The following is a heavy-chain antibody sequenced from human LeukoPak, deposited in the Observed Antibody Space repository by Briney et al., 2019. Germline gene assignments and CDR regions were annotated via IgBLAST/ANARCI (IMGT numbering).Heavy chain of an antibody. CDR1: GGSLNGYH. J-gene: IGHJ5*02. D-gene: IGHD1-26*01. V-gene: IGHV4-34*01. Sequence: SETLSLTCAVYGGSLNGYHWSWIRQPPGKGLEWIGEGSESGGTKYNPSLKSRVTISADTSKNQFSLKVNSVTAADTAVYYCAKNGQSGFSFDPWGRGTLVTVSS. CDR2: GSESGGT. CDR3: AKNGQSGFSFDP.